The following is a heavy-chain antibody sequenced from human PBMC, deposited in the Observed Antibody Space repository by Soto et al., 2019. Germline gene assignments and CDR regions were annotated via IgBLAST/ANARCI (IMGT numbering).Heavy chain of an antibody. CDR1: GYSFAGYW. CDR2: IDPSDSQT. D-gene: IGHD3-22*01. CDR3: ARQIYDSDTGPHFQYYFDY. Sequence: PGESLKISCKGSGYSFAGYWITWVRQKPGKGLEWMGRIDPSDSQTYYSPSFRGHVTISVTKSITTVFLQWSSLRASDTAMYYCARQIYDSDTGPHFQYYFDYWGQWTAVTVSS. J-gene: IGHJ4*02. V-gene: IGHV5-10-1*01.